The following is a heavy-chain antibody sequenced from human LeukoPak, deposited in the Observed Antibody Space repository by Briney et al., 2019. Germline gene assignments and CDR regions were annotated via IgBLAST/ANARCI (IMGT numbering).Heavy chain of an antibody. D-gene: IGHD3-22*01. CDR1: GGSVSSGSYY. CDR2: IYHSGST. Sequence: SETLSLTCTVSGGSVSSGSYYWSWIRQPPGKGLEWIGYIYHSGSTYYNPSLKSRVTISVDRSKNQFSLKLSSVTAADTAVYYCARTTYYYDSSGYNEAFDIWGQGTMVTVSS. CDR3: ARTTYYYDSSGYNEAFDI. J-gene: IGHJ3*02. V-gene: IGHV4-30-2*01.